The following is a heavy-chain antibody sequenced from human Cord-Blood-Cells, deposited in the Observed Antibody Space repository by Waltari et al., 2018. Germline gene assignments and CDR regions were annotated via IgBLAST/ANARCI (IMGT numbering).Heavy chain of an antibody. D-gene: IGHD4-17*01. CDR1: GFTFSSSA. CDR3: ARDTDYGGNYYFDY. V-gene: IGHV3-30-3*01. Sequence: QVQLVESGGGVVQPGRSLRLSCAASGFTFSSSALHSVPKAPGKGLQWVAVISYDGSNKYYADSVKGRFTISRDNSKNTLYLQMNSLRAEDTAVYYCARDTDYGGNYYFDYWGQGTLVTVSS. CDR2: ISYDGSNK. J-gene: IGHJ4*02.